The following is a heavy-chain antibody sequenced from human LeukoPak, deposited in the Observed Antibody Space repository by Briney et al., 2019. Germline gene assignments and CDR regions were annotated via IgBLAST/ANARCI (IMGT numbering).Heavy chain of an antibody. V-gene: IGHV4-30-4*01. J-gene: IGHJ4*02. Sequence: SETLSLTCTVSGGSISSGDHYWSWLRQPPGKGLEWIGYIYYSGSTYYNPSLKGRVTISVDTSKNQFSLKLSSVTAADTAVYYCARVPVIRYYFDYWGQGTLVTVSS. CDR3: ARVPVIRYYFDY. CDR2: IYYSGST. CDR1: GGSISSGDHY. D-gene: IGHD2-21*01.